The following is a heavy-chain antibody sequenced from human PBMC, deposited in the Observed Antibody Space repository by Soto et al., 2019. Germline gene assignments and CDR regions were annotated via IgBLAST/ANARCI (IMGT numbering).Heavy chain of an antibody. CDR2: IYSGGNT. J-gene: IGHJ3*02. Sequence: GGSLRLSCAVSGFSVSNNFLSWVRQAPGKGLEWVSLIYSGGNTYYADSVKGRFTISRDNSKNTVYLQMNSLRAEDTAVYYCARDPGKNFIWGQGTMVTVSS. V-gene: IGHV3-66*01. CDR1: GFSVSNNF. CDR3: ARDPGKNFI.